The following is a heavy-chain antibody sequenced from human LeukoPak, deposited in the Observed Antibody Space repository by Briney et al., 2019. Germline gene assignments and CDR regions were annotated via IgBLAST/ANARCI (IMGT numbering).Heavy chain of an antibody. CDR1: GFTFNSYS. CDR2: ITSSSGTI. J-gene: IGHJ3*02. Sequence: GGSLRLSCAASGFTFNSYSMNWVRQAPGKGLEWVSYITSSSGTIYYADSVKGRFTISRDNAKNSLYLQMNSLRAEDTAVYYCARDHHRRLYDSQARDTFDIWGQGTMVTVSS. V-gene: IGHV3-48*01. CDR3: ARDHHRRLYDSQARDTFDI. D-gene: IGHD3-22*01.